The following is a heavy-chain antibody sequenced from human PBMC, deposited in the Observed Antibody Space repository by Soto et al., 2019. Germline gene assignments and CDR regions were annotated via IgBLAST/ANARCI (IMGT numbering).Heavy chain of an antibody. D-gene: IGHD6-13*01. CDR2: IYYSGST. Sequence: QVQLQESGPGLVKPSQTLSLTCTVSGGSISSGGYYWSWIRQHPGKGLEWIGYIYYSGSTYYNPSLESRVTLSVDTAKNQFSLKLSSVTAADTAVYYCARDLQYSRLFYGMDVWGQGTTVTVSS. CDR3: ARDLQYSRLFYGMDV. J-gene: IGHJ6*02. CDR1: GGSISSGGYY. V-gene: IGHV4-31*03.